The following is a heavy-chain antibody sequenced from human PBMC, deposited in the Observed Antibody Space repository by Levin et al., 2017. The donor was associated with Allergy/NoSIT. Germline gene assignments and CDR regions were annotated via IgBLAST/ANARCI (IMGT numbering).Heavy chain of an antibody. D-gene: IGHD3-10*01. Sequence: SGPTLVKPTQTLTLTCTFSGFSLSTRGVGVGWIRQPPGKALEWLALIYWDDDKRYSPSLKSRRTITKDTPKNQVVLTMTKMDPVDTATYYCAHMATAMVRGLSYWGQGTLVTVSS. CDR2: IYWDDDK. CDR1: GFSLSTRGVG. J-gene: IGHJ4*02. CDR3: AHMATAMVRGLSY. V-gene: IGHV2-5*02.